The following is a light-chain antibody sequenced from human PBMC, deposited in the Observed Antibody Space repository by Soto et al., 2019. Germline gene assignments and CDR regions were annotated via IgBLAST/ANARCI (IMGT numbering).Light chain of an antibody. CDR1: QSVTSNY. J-gene: IGKJ1*01. V-gene: IGKV3-20*01. Sequence: EVVLTQSPGTLSLSPGERATLSCRASQSVTSNYFAWYQQKPGQAPRLLIFGASSRATGIPDKFSGSGSGTDFTLTISRLEPDDFAVYYCQRYGGPSWTFGQGTRVEIK. CDR3: QRYGGPSWT. CDR2: GAS.